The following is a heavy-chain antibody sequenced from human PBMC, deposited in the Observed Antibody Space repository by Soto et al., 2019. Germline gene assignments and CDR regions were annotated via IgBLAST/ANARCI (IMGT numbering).Heavy chain of an antibody. CDR1: GFTFSKYV. CDR2: ISYNAGST. CDR3: VTEGHGYTPYFDH. V-gene: IGHV3-64D*06. Sequence: GGYLRLSCSASGFTFSKYVMHCVRHSPGKGLEYVAAISYNAGSTYFADSVKGRFTSSRDNSKNTLFLQMNSLRAEDTAVYYCVTEGHGYTPYFDHWGQVTLRSLSS. D-gene: IGHD5-12*01. J-gene: IGHJ4*02.